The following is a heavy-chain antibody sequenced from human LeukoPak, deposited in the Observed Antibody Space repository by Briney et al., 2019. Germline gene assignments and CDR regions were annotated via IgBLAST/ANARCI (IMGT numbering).Heavy chain of an antibody. CDR1: GFTFNSYA. CDR2: ISDGGGST. J-gene: IGHJ3*02. V-gene: IGHV3-23*01. D-gene: IGHD5-24*01. Sequence: GSLRLSCAASGFTFNSYALSWVRQAPGKGLEWVSAISDGGGSTYYADSVKGRFTISRDNSKNTVYLQMNSLRVEDTAVYYCAKDLDGYGGLRGDAFDIWGQGTMVIVSS. CDR3: AKDLDGYGGLRGDAFDI.